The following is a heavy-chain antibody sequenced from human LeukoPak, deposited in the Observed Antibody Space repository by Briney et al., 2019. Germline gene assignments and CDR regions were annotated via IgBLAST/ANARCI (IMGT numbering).Heavy chain of an antibody. D-gene: IGHD1-26*01. CDR3: AKDRLGALLYFDS. J-gene: IGHJ4*02. V-gene: IGHV3-48*03. CDR1: GFTFSSYE. Sequence: GGSLRLSCAASGFTFSSYEMSWVRQAPGMGLEWVSYISSSGSTIYYADSVKGRFTISRDNSMNTLYLQMNSLRAEDTAVYSCAKDRLGALLYFDSWGQGTLVTVSS. CDR2: ISSSGSTI.